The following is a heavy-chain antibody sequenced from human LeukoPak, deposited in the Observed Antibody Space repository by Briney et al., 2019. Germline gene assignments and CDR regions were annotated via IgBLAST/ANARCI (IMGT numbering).Heavy chain of an antibody. D-gene: IGHD2-15*01. CDR1: GGSISSGGYY. J-gene: IGHJ5*02. V-gene: IGHV4-31*01. Sequence: SETLSLTCTVSGGSISSGGYYWSWIRQHPGKGLEWIAYIYYSGNTYYNPSLMSPVTISVDTSKNQLSLKLSSVTAADTAVYYCARVNIAVGGGNWFDPWGQGTLVTVSS. CDR3: ARVNIAVGGGNWFDP. CDR2: IYYSGNT.